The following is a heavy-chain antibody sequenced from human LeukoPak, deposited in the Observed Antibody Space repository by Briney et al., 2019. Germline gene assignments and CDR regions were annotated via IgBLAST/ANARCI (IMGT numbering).Heavy chain of an antibody. CDR2: IYPCDSDT. J-gene: IGHJ4*02. CDR3: ARHDSGNSGYYAPNDY. Sequence: GESLKISRKGSGYSFTNYWIGLVRPMPGKGLGWVGIIYPCDSDTIFRPSVQGPVTISDDKSFSTAYLQWSSLKASDNAMYYCARHDSGNSGYYAPNDYWGQGTLVAVSS. V-gene: IGHV5-51*01. CDR1: GYSFTNYW. D-gene: IGHD3-22*01.